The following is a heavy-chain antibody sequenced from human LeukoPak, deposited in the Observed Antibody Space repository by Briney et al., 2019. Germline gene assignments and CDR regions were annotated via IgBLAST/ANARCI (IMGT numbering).Heavy chain of an antibody. J-gene: IGHJ4*02. V-gene: IGHV1-69*13. Sequence: ASVKVSCKASGGTFSSYAISWVRQAPGQGLEWMGGIIPIFGTANYAQKFQGRVTITADESTSTAYMELSSLRSEDTAVYYCAREGDNWNYFDYWGQGTLVTVSS. CDR2: IIPIFGTA. CDR3: AREGDNWNYFDY. D-gene: IGHD1-20*01. CDR1: GGTFSSYA.